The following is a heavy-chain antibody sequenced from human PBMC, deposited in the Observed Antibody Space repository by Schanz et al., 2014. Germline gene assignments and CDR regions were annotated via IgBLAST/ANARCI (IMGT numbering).Heavy chain of an antibody. J-gene: IGHJ3*02. CDR1: GFSFSTYA. CDR2: ILYDGSKT. Sequence: QVQLVESGGGVVQPGRSLRLSCAASGFSFSTYAMHWVRQAPGKGLEWVAVILYDGSKTYYADFVKGRFTISRDNSKNTLSLQMNSLRAEDTAVYYCAREEGYGYGPGAFDIWGQGTMVTVSS. V-gene: IGHV3-30*04. D-gene: IGHD5-18*01. CDR3: AREEGYGYGPGAFDI.